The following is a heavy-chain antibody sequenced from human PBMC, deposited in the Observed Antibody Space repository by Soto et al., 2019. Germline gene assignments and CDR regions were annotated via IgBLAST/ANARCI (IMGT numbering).Heavy chain of an antibody. CDR2: ISGSGAIT. CDR3: AKDRQFRSYYESAGHYNN. D-gene: IGHD3-9*01. CDR1: GFTFKNYD. Sequence: EVQLLESGGGSVQPGGSLRLSCVASGFTFKNYDMRWVRQAPGKGLEWVSRISGSGAITYYADSVRGRFTISRDNSKNTLYLQLNSLGAEDTAIYYCAKDRQFRSYYESAGHYNNWGQGTLVTVSS. V-gene: IGHV3-23*01. J-gene: IGHJ4*02.